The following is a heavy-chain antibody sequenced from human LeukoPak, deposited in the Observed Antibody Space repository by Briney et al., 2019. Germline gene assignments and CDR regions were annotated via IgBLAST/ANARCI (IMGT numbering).Heavy chain of an antibody. Sequence: SETLSLTCIVSGGSINSYYWSWVRQPPGKGLEWIGYIYYSGSTNYNPSLKSRVTISVDTSKNQFSLKLNSVTAADTAVYYCARLGSYFDYWGQGTLVTVSS. CDR1: GGSINSYY. D-gene: IGHD1-26*01. J-gene: IGHJ4*02. V-gene: IGHV4-59*01. CDR3: ARLGSYFDY. CDR2: IYYSGST.